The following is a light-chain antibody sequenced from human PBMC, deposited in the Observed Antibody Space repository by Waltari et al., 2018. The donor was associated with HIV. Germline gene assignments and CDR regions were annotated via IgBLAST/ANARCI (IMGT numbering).Light chain of an antibody. Sequence: QSALTQPRSVSGSPGQSVTISCTGTSSDVGGYNYVSCYQQHPGKAPKLMIYDVSKRPSGVPDRFSGSKSGNTASLTISGLQAEDEADYYCCSYAGSYTVVFG. J-gene: IGLJ2*01. CDR3: CSYAGSYTVV. V-gene: IGLV2-11*01. CDR1: SSDVGGYNY. CDR2: DVS.